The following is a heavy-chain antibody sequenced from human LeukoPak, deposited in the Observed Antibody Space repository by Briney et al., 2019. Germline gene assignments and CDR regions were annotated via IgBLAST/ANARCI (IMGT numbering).Heavy chain of an antibody. Sequence: PSETLSLTCTVSGGSISSGGYYWMHWVRQAPGKGLVWVSRINTDGSSPTYADSVKGRFTISRDNSKNTLYLQMNSLRAEDTAVYYCAKALWFGEYEYFQHWGQGTLVTVSS. CDR3: AKALWFGEYEYFQH. CDR2: INTDGSSP. V-gene: IGHV3-74*01. D-gene: IGHD3-10*01. CDR1: GGSISSGGYYW. J-gene: IGHJ1*01.